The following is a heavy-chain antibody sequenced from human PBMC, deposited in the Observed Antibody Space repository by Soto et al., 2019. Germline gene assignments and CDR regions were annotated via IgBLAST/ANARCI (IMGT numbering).Heavy chain of an antibody. J-gene: IGHJ3*02. Sequence: ASVKVSCKASGYTFTSYDINWVRQATGQGLEWMGWMNPNSGNTGYAQKFQGRVTMTRNTSISTAYMELSSLRSEDTALYYCARGPTPGSLPPPKGYAFDIWGQGTMVTVSS. CDR1: GYTFTSYD. CDR2: MNPNSGNT. D-gene: IGHD4-4*01. CDR3: ARGPTPGSLPPPKGYAFDI. V-gene: IGHV1-8*02.